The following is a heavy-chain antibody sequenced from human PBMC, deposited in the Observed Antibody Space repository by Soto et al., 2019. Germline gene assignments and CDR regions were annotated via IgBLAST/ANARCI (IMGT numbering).Heavy chain of an antibody. V-gene: IGHV4-30-4*01. CDR3: ARDLDGLHDDTSGPFPRPG. CDR1: GGSIRSDDYY. Sequence: LSLTCTVSGGSIRSDDYYCSCIRQAPGRGMEWIGYIHSSGSIYYNQSLKSRATMSIDTAGNKFSLKVSSVTVADTAVYYCARDLDGLHDDTSGPFPRPGWGQGTLVTVSS. J-gene: IGHJ1*01. CDR2: IHSSGSI. D-gene: IGHD3-22*01.